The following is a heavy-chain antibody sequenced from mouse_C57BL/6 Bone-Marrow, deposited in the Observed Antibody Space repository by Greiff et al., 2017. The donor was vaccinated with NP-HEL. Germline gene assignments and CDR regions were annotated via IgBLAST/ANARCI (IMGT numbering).Heavy chain of an antibody. CDR3: TLLNFPGYYFDH. CDR2: VYPGNSDT. CDR1: GYTFTSYW. Sequence: EVQLQQSGTVLARPGASVKMSCKTSGYTFTSYWMHWVKQRPGQGLEWIGAVYPGNSDTSYNQKFKGKAKLTAVTSASTAYMGLSSLTNEDSAVYYCTLLNFPGYYFDHWGQGTTLTVSS. V-gene: IGHV1-5*01. J-gene: IGHJ2*01. D-gene: IGHD2-1*01.